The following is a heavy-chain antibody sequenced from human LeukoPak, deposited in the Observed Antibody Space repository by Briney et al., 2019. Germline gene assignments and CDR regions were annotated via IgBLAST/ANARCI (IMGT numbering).Heavy chain of an antibody. CDR1: GGSISSYY. CDR2: IYYSGST. J-gene: IGHJ3*02. D-gene: IGHD3-22*01. V-gene: IGHV4-59*08. Sequence: KTSETLSLTCTVSGGSISSYYWSWIRQPPGKGLEWIGYIYYSGSTNYNPSLKSRVTISVDTSKNQFSLKLSSVTAADTAVYYCASSTVYYYDSSGYDAFDIWGQGTMVTVSS. CDR3: ASSTVYYYDSSGYDAFDI.